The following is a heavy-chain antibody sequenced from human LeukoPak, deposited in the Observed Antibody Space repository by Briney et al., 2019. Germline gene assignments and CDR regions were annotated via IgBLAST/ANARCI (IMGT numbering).Heavy chain of an antibody. D-gene: IGHD6-13*01. V-gene: IGHV4-34*01. J-gene: IGHJ5*02. Sequence: PSETLSLTCAVYGGSFSGYYWSWIRQPPGKGLEWIGEINHSGSTNYNPSLKSRVTISVDTSKNQFSLKLSSVTAADTPVYYCARGQQLVFSWFDPWGQGTLVTVSS. CDR2: INHSGST. CDR3: ARGQQLVFSWFDP. CDR1: GGSFSGYY.